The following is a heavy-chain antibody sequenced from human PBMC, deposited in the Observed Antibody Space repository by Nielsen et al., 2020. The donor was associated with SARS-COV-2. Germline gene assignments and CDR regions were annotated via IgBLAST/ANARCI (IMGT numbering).Heavy chain of an antibody. CDR2: INSDGSNT. Sequence: GESLKISCAASGFTFSNNRMHWVRQAPGKGLVWVSRINSDGSNTNYADSVKGRFTISRDNARNTLYLQMNSLRAEDTAVYYCAKGGNYGMVVWGQGTTVTVFS. V-gene: IGHV3-74*01. CDR3: AKGGNYGMVV. CDR1: GFTFSNNR. J-gene: IGHJ6*02.